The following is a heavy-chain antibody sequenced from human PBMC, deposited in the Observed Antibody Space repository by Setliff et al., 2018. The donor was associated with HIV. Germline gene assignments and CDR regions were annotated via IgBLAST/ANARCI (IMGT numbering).Heavy chain of an antibody. Sequence: VASVKVSCKASGGTFSSYAISWVRQAPGQGLEWMGGIIPILGIANYAQKFQGRVTITADKSTSTAYMELSSLRSEDTAVYYCAREEYYYGSGSYPNWGQGTLVTVSS. J-gene: IGHJ4*02. CDR3: AREEYYYGSGSYPN. D-gene: IGHD3-10*01. CDR1: GGTFSSYA. V-gene: IGHV1-69*10. CDR2: IIPILGIA.